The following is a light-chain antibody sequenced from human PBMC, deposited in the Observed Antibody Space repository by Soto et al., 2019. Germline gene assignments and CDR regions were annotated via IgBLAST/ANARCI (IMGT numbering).Light chain of an antibody. CDR3: QQYNNWPPWT. V-gene: IGKV3-15*01. CDR1: QSVSSN. J-gene: IGKJ1*01. CDR2: DAS. Sequence: EIVMTQSPATLSVSQGERATLSCRASQSVSSNLAWYQQKPGQAPRLLIYDASTRATGIPARFSGSGSLTDFTLTISSLQSEDFAVYSCQQYNNWPPWTFGKGTKVEIK.